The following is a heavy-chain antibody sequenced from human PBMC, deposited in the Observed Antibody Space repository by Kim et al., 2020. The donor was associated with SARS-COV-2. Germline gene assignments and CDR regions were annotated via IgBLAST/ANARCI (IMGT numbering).Heavy chain of an antibody. CDR2: INDDGSDT. D-gene: IGHD4-4*01. Sequence: GGSLRLSCAASGFTVSDFNMHWVRQAPGKGLIWVSRINDDGSDTRYADFAKGRFTISRDNAKNTLNLQMHSLRAEDTAVYYCARDLDYILFDYWGQGALVTVSS. CDR1: GFTVSDFN. V-gene: IGHV3-74*01. CDR3: ARDLDYILFDY. J-gene: IGHJ4*02.